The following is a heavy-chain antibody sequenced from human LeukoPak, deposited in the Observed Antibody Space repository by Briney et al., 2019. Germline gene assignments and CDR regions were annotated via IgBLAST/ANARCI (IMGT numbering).Heavy chain of an antibody. Sequence: SETLSLTCAVYGGSFSGYYWSWIRQPPGEGLEWIGEINHSGSTNYNPPLKSRVTISVDTPKNQFSLKLSSVTAADTAVYYCARGYYYGSGSHYMDVWGKGTMVTVS. CDR2: INHSGST. CDR1: GGSFSGYY. J-gene: IGHJ6*03. CDR3: ARGYYYGSGSHYMDV. V-gene: IGHV4-34*01. D-gene: IGHD3-10*01.